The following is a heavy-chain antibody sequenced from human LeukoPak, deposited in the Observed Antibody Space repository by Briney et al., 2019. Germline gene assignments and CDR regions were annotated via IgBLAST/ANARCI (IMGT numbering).Heavy chain of an antibody. D-gene: IGHD3-3*01. V-gene: IGHV4-34*01. J-gene: IGHJ3*01. CDR2: INHSGST. CDR3: ARDDFQNHRNYDFWSHNNRHAFDV. CDR1: GGSFSGYY. Sequence: SSETLSLTCAVYGGSFSGYYWSWIRQPPGKGLEWIGEINHSGSTNYNPSLKSRVTISVDTSKNQFSLKLSSVTAADTAVYYCARDDFQNHRNYDFWSHNNRHAFDVWGPGTMVTVSS.